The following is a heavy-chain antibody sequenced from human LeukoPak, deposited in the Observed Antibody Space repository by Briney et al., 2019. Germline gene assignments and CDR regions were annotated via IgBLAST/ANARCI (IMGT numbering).Heavy chain of an antibody. V-gene: IGHV3-53*01. Sequence: GGSLRLSCAASGFTVSSNYMSWVRQAPGKGLEWVSVIYSGGSTYYADSVKGRFTISRDNAKNSLYLQMNSLRAEDTAVYYCARDPGWNYFDYWGQGTLVTVSS. D-gene: IGHD2-15*01. CDR2: IYSGGST. CDR1: GFTVSSNY. CDR3: ARDPGWNYFDY. J-gene: IGHJ4*02.